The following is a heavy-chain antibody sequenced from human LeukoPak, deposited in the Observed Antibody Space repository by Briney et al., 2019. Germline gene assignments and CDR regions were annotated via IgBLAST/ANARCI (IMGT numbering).Heavy chain of an antibody. CDR1: GGSISSYY. J-gene: IGHJ3*02. V-gene: IGHV4-59*01. CDR3: ARAIKQRWLQLGGRRYNDAFDI. CDR2: IYYSGST. D-gene: IGHD5-24*01. Sequence: SETLSLTCTVSGGSISSYYWSWLRQPPGKGLEWIGYIYYSGSTNYNPSLKSRVTISVDTSKNQFSLKLSSVTAADTAVYYCARAIKQRWLQLGGRRYNDAFDIWGQGTMVTVSS.